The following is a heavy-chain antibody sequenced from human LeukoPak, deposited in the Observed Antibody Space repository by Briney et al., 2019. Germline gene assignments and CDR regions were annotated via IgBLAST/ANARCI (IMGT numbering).Heavy chain of an antibody. CDR1: GYTFTSYD. CDR2: VNPNSGNT. Sequence: ASVKVSCKTSGYTFTSYDLNWVRQATGQGLEWMGWVNPNSGNTGYAQKFQGRVTMTMDPSISTAYMELSSLRSEDTAVYYCATRSDDYDSSAYYHWGQGTLVTVSS. V-gene: IGHV1-8*01. CDR3: ATRSDDYDSSAYYH. J-gene: IGHJ4*02. D-gene: IGHD3-22*01.